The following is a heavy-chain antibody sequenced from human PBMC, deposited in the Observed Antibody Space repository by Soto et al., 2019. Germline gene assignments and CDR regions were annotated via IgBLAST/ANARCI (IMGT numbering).Heavy chain of an antibody. Sequence: PGGSLRLSCAASGFTFSNYEMNWVRQAPGKGLEWVSYISRAGRAIYYADSVEGRFTISRDNAKNSLYLQMTSLRAEDTAVYYCARDYSPGPDYYYYGMDVWGQGTTVTVSS. V-gene: IGHV3-48*03. CDR2: ISRAGRAI. J-gene: IGHJ6*02. CDR1: GFTFSNYE. CDR3: ARDYSPGPDYYYYGMDV. D-gene: IGHD2-15*01.